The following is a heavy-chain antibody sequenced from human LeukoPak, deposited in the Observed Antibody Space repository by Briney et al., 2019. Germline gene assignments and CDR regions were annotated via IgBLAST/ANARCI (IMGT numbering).Heavy chain of an antibody. CDR2: IWYDGSNK. V-gene: IGHV3-33*01. D-gene: IGHD6-19*01. Sequence: SGGSLRLSCAASGFTFSSYGMHWVRQAPGKGREWVAVIWYDGSNKYYADSVKGRFTISRDNSKNTLYLQMNSLRAEDTAVYYCAGYLAVAGLDAFDIWGQGTMVTVSS. CDR3: AGYLAVAGLDAFDI. J-gene: IGHJ3*02. CDR1: GFTFSSYG.